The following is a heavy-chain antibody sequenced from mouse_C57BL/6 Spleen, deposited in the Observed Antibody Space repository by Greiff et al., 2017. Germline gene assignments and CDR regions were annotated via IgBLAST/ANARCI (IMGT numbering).Heavy chain of an antibody. CDR2: IHPNSGST. V-gene: IGHV1-64*01. CDR1: GYTFTSYW. Sequence: QVQLKQPGAELVKPGASVKLSCKASGYTFTSYWMHWVKQRPGQGLEWIGMIHPNSGSTNYNEKFKSKATLTVDKSSSTDYMQLSSLTSEDSAVYYCARNWEEYFAVWGTGTTVTVSS. D-gene: IGHD4-1*01. J-gene: IGHJ1*03. CDR3: ARNWEEYFAV.